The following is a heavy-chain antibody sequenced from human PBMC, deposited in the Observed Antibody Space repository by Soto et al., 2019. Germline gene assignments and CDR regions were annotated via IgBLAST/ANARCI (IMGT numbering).Heavy chain of an antibody. Sequence: SETLSLTCTVSGGSISSSIYYWGWIRQPPGKGLEWIGSIYYSGSTYYNPSLQSRVTISVDTSKNQFSLKLSSVTAADTAVYYCATLPDYGWGQGTLVTVSS. D-gene: IGHD4-17*01. CDR2: IYYSGST. CDR1: GGSISSSIYY. J-gene: IGHJ4*02. CDR3: ATLPDYG. V-gene: IGHV4-39*01.